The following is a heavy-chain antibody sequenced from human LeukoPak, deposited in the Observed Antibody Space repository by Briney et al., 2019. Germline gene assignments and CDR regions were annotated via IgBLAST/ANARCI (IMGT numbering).Heavy chain of an antibody. V-gene: IGHV3-30*18. D-gene: IGHD6-6*01. CDR3: AKWKYSNSGIDDY. CDR1: GFTFSRHG. CDR2: ISNDGSRK. Sequence: GGSLRLSCAPSGFTFSRHGMHWVRQAPGKGLEWVAIISNDGSRKYYAHSVEGRFTISRDNSKNTLYLQMDSLRAEDTAVYYCAKWKYSNSGIDDYWGQGTLVTVSS. J-gene: IGHJ4*02.